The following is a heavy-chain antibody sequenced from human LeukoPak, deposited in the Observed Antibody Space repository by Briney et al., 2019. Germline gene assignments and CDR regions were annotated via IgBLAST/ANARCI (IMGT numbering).Heavy chain of an antibody. CDR3: ARDGREAALDY. CDR1: GFTFSSYW. D-gene: IGHD1-26*01. J-gene: IGHJ4*02. Sequence: GGSLRLSCAASGFTFSSYWMSWVRQAPGKGLVWVSRISTDGSSANYADSVKGRFTISRDNAKNTLYLQMNSLRAEDTAVYYCARDGREAALDYWGQGTLVTVSS. V-gene: IGHV3-74*01. CDR2: ISTDGSSA.